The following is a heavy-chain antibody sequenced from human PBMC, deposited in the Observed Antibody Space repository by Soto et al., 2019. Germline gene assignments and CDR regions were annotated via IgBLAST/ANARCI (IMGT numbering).Heavy chain of an antibody. CDR1: GFGFSEMW. CDR3: VSGIKSHGF. CDR2: IKGDGSEK. Sequence: ESVGALVQPGGSLRLSCGADGFGFSEMWMTWVRQAPGKGLEWVASIKGDGSEKSYLDSVRGRFTISRDNAKNSLFLQMSSLRAEDTAVHHCVSGIKSHGFWGQGTVVVVSS. V-gene: IGHV3-7*01. J-gene: IGHJ4*02. D-gene: IGHD3-10*01.